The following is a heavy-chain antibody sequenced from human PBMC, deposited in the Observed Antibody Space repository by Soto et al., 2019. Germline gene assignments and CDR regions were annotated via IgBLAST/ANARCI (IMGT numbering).Heavy chain of an antibody. Sequence: EVQLVESGGGLVQPGRSLRLSCAASGFTFDNYAMHWVRQAPGKGLEWVSGLNCNSGDIGYADTVKGRFTISRDNAENALYLQMNSLRAEATAFYYCAKDMSGYPPYYFDYWGQGTLVTVSS. CDR1: GFTFDNYA. D-gene: IGHD3-3*01. CDR2: LNCNSGDI. J-gene: IGHJ4*02. CDR3: AKDMSGYPPYYFDY. V-gene: IGHV3-9*01.